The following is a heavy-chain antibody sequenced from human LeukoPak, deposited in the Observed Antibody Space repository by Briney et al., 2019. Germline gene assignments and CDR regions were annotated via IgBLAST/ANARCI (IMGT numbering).Heavy chain of an antibody. Sequence: LRLSCAASGFTFSSYEVNWVRQAPGKGLEWIGYIYYSGSTYYNPSLKSRVTISVDTSKNQFSLKLSSVTAADTAVYYCARFSVVVVAATPSYGMDVWGQGTTVTVSS. D-gene: IGHD2-15*01. CDR3: ARFSVVVVAATPSYGMDV. J-gene: IGHJ6*02. CDR2: IYYSGST. V-gene: IGHV4-30-4*08. CDR1: GFTFSSYEVN.